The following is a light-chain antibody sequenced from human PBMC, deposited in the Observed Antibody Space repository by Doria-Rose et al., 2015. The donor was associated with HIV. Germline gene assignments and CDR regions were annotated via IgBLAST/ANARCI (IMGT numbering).Light chain of an antibody. CDR1: QSISNW. J-gene: IGKJ1*01. V-gene: IGKV1-5*03. CDR2: KAS. CDR3: QHFDKYFSWT. Sequence: DIRVTQSPSTLSASVGDRVTITCRASQSISNWLAWYQQKPGQATKLLIYKASTLQSGVPSRFRGSGSWTEFTLTINSLQPDNFATYYCQHFDKYFSWTFSHGTEVDIK.